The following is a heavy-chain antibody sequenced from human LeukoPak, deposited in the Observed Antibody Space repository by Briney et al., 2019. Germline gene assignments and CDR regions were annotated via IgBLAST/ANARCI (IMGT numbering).Heavy chain of an antibody. CDR1: GGSFSGYY. V-gene: IGHV4-34*01. CDR3: ARGSLTYYYDSSGYRWGYFDY. D-gene: IGHD3-22*01. J-gene: IGHJ4*02. CDR2: INHSGST. Sequence: SETLSLTCAVYGGSFSGYYWSWIRQPPGTGLEWIGEINHSGSTNYNPSLKSRVTISVDTSKNQFSLKLSSVTAADTAVYYCARGSLTYYYDSSGYRWGYFDYWGQGTLVTVSS.